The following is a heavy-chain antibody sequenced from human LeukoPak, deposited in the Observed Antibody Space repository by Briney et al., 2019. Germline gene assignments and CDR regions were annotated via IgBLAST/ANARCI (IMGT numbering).Heavy chain of an antibody. CDR1: GYSISSGYY. Sequence: SETLSLTCTVSGYSISSGYYWGWIRQPPGKGLEWIGSIYHSGSTYYNPSLKSRVTISVDTSKNQFSLKLSSVTAADTAVYYCARENGSGSYFGFIDYWGQGTLVTVSP. CDR3: ARENGSGSYFGFIDY. CDR2: IYHSGST. D-gene: IGHD3-10*01. V-gene: IGHV4-38-2*02. J-gene: IGHJ4*02.